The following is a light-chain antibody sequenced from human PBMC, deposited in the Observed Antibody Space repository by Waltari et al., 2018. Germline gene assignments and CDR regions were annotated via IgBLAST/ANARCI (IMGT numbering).Light chain of an antibody. CDR1: QSVSSN. V-gene: IGKV3-15*01. CDR2: GAS. Sequence: EIVMTQSPATLSVSPGGRATLSCTARQSVSSNLAWYQKKPGQAPRLLIYGASTRATSIPARCSGSGSGTEFTLTISRLQSEDFAVYYCQQSSNWPRTFGQGTKVEIK. CDR3: QQSSNWPRT. J-gene: IGKJ1*01.